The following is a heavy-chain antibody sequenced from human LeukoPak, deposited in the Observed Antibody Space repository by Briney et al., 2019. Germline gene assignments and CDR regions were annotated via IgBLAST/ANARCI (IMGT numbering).Heavy chain of an antibody. CDR1: GFTFDDYA. V-gene: IGHV3-9*01. CDR3: AKGDQYSSSLHLDY. D-gene: IGHD6-13*01. J-gene: IGHJ4*02. CDR2: ISWNSGSI. Sequence: GGSLRLSCAASGFTFDDYAMHWVRQAPGKGLEWVSGISWNSGSIGYADSVKGRFTISRDNAKNSLYLQMNSLRAEDTALYYCAKGDQYSSSLHLDYWGQGTLVTVSS.